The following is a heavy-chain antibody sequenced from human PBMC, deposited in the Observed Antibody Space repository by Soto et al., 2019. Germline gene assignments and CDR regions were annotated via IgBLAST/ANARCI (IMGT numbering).Heavy chain of an antibody. CDR2: IWYDGSNK. J-gene: IGHJ4*02. V-gene: IGHV3-33*01. CDR3: ARDLRYNWNYFDY. CDR1: GFTFSSYG. Sequence: PGGSLRLSCAASGFTFSSYGMHWVRQAPGKGLEWVAVIWYDGSNKYYADSVKGRFTISRDNSKNTLYLQMNSLRAEDTAVYYCARDLRYNWNYFDYWGQGTLVTVSS. D-gene: IGHD1-20*01.